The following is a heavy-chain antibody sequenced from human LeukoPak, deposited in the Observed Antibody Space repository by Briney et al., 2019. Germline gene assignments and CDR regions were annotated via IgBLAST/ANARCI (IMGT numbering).Heavy chain of an antibody. D-gene: IGHD6-13*01. CDR3: ARKLPSSSWSYYFDY. CDR1: GFSVSTRGVG. J-gene: IGHJ4*02. CDR2: IYWDDDR. Sequence: SGPTLVKPTQTLTLTCTFSGFSVSTRGVGVGWIRQPPGKALEWLAVIYWDDDRRYSPSLKSRLTITKDTSKNQVVLTMTNMDPVDTATYYCARKLPSSSWSYYFDYWGQGTLVTVSS. V-gene: IGHV2-5*02.